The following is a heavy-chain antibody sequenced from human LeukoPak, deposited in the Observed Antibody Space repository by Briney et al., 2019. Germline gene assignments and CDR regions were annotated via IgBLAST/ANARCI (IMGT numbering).Heavy chain of an antibody. J-gene: IGHJ4*02. CDR1: GFTFSSYA. CDR3: AKKKRELRGFDY. CDR2: IGGRGGST. Sequence: GGSLRLSCAASGFTFSSYAMSWVRQAPGKGLEWVSVIGGRGGSTYYADSVKGRFTISRDNSKNTLYLQMSSLRAEDTAVYYCAKKKRELRGFDYWGQGTLVTVSS. V-gene: IGHV3-23*01. D-gene: IGHD1-7*01.